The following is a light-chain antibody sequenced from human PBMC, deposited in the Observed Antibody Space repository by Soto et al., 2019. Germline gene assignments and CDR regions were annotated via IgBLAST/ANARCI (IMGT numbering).Light chain of an antibody. CDR1: QSISSS. CDR3: QQYNKWPLT. V-gene: IGKV1-5*03. Sequence: DIQMTQSPSTLSASVGDRVTITCRASQSISSSLAWYQQKPGKAPKLLIYKASSLESGVPSRFSGSGSGTEFSLTISSLQSEDFAVYYCQQYNKWPLTFGGGTKVEIK. CDR2: KAS. J-gene: IGKJ4*01.